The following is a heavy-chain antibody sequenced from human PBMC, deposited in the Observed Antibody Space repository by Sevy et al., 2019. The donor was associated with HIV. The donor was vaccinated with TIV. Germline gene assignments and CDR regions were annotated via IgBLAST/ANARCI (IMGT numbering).Heavy chain of an antibody. CDR3: GRAHGYCVINSCFGGSINAFDI. CDR1: GFAFSDYA. J-gene: IGHJ3*02. D-gene: IGHD2-2*03. CDR2: ISWNSGAI. V-gene: IGHV3-9*01. Sequence: GGSLRLSCAASGFAFSDYAMHWVRQVPGKGLEWVSGISWNSGAIGYADSVKGRFTISRDNAKNSLHLQMNSLRVEDTALYYCGRAHGYCVINSCFGGSINAFDIWGQGTMVTVSS.